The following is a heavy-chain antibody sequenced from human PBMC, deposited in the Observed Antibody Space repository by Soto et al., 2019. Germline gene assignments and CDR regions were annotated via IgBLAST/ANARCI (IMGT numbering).Heavy chain of an antibody. D-gene: IGHD3-9*01. CDR2: IYYSGST. J-gene: IGHJ6*02. Sequence: SETLSLTCSVSSGSISSGDYFWSWIRQPPGKGLEWIGYIYYSGSTYYNPSLESRVTVSVDTSKNQFSLRLSSVTAADTAVYYCARGAIRYDNNPYAMDVWGQGTTVTVSS. CDR1: SGSISSGDYF. CDR3: ARGAIRYDNNPYAMDV. V-gene: IGHV4-31*03.